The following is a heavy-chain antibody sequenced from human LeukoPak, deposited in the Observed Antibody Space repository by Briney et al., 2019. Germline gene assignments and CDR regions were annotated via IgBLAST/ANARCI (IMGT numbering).Heavy chain of an antibody. Sequence: GGSLRLSCAASGFTFDDYTMHWVRQAPGKGLEWVSLINWEGGSTYYADSVKGRFTISRDNSKNSLFLQMKSLRTEDTALYYCVKDRTGAYCGGDCYSLSSWGQGTLVTVSS. CDR3: VKDRTGAYCGGDCYSLSS. V-gene: IGHV3-43*01. CDR2: INWEGGST. CDR1: GFTFDDYT. D-gene: IGHD2-21*02. J-gene: IGHJ5*02.